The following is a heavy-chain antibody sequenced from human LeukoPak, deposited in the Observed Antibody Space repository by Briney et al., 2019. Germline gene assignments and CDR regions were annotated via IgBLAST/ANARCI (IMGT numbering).Heavy chain of an antibody. CDR3: TRAPHPRCSSSGCYLDY. CDR2: IQAKAYGGAT. J-gene: IGHJ4*02. D-gene: IGHD2-2*01. V-gene: IGHV3-49*04. Sequence: GGSLRLSCSTSGLAFGDYAMSWVRQAPGKGLEWVGFIQAKAYGGATKYAASVNGRFSISRDDSQSIANLQMNDLKTEDTAVYYCTRAPHPRCSSSGCYLDYWGQGTLVTVSS. CDR1: GLAFGDYA.